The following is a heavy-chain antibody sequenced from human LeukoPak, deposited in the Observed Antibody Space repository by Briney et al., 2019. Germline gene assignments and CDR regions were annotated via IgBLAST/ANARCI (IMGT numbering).Heavy chain of an antibody. V-gene: IGHV1-2*02. Sequence: ASVKVSCKASGYTFIYPYIYWVRQAPGQGLEWMGWINPSSGDTAYAQNFQGRVTMNRDTSITTAYMELNSLRSDDTATYYCARGRTLDIGGQGTGVTVSS. CDR2: INPSSGDT. CDR3: ARGRTLDI. J-gene: IGHJ3*02. CDR1: GYTFIYPY.